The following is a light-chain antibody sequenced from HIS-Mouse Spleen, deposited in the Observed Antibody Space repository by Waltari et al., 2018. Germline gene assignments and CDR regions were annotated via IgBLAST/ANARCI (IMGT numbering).Light chain of an antibody. V-gene: IGLV3-10*01. Sequence: SYELTQPPSVSVAPGQTAMSTCSGDALPKKYADCYQQKSGQAPVLVIYEDSKRPSGIPERFSGSSSGTMATLTISGAQVEDEADYYCYSTDSSGNHRVFGGGTKLTVL. CDR1: ALPKKY. CDR2: EDS. J-gene: IGLJ2*01. CDR3: YSTDSSGNHRV.